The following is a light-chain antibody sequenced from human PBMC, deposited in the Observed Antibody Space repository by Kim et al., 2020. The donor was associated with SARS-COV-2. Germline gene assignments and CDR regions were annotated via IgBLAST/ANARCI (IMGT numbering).Light chain of an antibody. CDR1: SSNIGSNT. J-gene: IGLJ3*02. CDR2: NNN. CDR3: AAWDDSLNGRV. V-gene: IGLV1-44*01. Sequence: SELTQPPSASGTPGRRFTISCSGSSSNIGSNTVNWYQQLPGTAPKLLIYNNNQRPSGVPDRFSGSKSGTSASLAIGGLQSEDEADYYCAAWDDSLNGRVFGGGTKVTVL.